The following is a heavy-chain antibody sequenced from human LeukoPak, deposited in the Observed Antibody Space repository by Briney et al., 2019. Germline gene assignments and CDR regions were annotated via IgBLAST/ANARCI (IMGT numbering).Heavy chain of an antibody. CDR2: IFYSGST. Sequence: SETLSLTCTVSGGSISTSNYYWGWIRQPPGKGLEWIGNIFYSGSTYYSPSLKSRVTISLDTSRNQFSLKLTSVTAADTAVHYCARNMVQLERPWAFDYWGQGTLVTVSS. CDR3: ARNMVQLERPWAFDY. J-gene: IGHJ4*02. V-gene: IGHV4-39*07. D-gene: IGHD1-1*01. CDR1: GGSISTSNYY.